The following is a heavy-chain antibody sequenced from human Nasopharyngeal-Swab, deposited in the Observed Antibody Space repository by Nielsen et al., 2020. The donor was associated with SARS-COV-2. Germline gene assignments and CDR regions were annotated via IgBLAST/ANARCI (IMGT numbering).Heavy chain of an antibody. Sequence: GESLKISCAASGFTFSSYWISWVRQAPGKGLEWVANIKQDGSEKYYVDSVKGRFTISRDNAKNSLYLQMNSLRAEDTGVYYCARDSDIPYSGYGMDVWGQGTTVTVSS. D-gene: IGHD6-13*01. CDR2: IKQDGSEK. V-gene: IGHV3-7*01. CDR3: ARDSDIPYSGYGMDV. CDR1: GFTFSSYW. J-gene: IGHJ6*02.